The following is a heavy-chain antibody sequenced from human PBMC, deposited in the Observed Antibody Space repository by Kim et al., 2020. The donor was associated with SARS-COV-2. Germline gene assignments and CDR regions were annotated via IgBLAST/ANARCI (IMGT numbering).Heavy chain of an antibody. V-gene: IGHV4-4*07. CDR1: GASISSNY. Sequence: SETLSLTCTVSGASISSNYWTWVRQPAGKGLEYIGRMYISGTTDYNPSLRGRATMSLDTSKNQFSLKLTSVTAADTAVYYCARVATSPRRPIDYWGQGTL. CDR3: ARVATSPRRPIDY. J-gene: IGHJ4*02. CDR2: MYISGTT.